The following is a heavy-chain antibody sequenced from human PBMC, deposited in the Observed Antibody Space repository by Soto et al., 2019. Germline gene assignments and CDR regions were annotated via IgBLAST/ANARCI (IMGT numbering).Heavy chain of an antibody. Sequence: EVQLVESGGGLVQPGGSLRLSCAASGFTFSNYAMHWVRQAPGKGLEYVSAINSHGDSTYYANSVQGRFTISRDNSKNTLYLQMGSLRTEDMAVYYCARRDGYNFDYGGQGTLVTVSS. CDR3: ARRDGYNFDY. J-gene: IGHJ4*02. V-gene: IGHV3-64*01. CDR1: GFTFSNYA. D-gene: IGHD5-12*01. CDR2: INSHGDST.